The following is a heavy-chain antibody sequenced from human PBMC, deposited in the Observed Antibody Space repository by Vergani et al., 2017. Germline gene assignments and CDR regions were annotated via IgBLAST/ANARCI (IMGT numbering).Heavy chain of an antibody. J-gene: IGHJ6*03. V-gene: IGHV1-69*01. D-gene: IGHD2-2*01. CDR1: GGTFSSYA. CDR3: ARGGVXDCSSTSCPIGFYYYMDV. Sequence: QVQLVQSGAEVKKPGSSVKVSCKASGGTFSSYAISWVRQAPGQGLEWMGGIIPIFGTANYAQKFQGRVTITADESTSTAYMELSSLRSEDTAVYYCARGGVXDCSSTSCPIGFYYYMDVSGKGTTVTVSS. CDR2: IIPIFGTA.